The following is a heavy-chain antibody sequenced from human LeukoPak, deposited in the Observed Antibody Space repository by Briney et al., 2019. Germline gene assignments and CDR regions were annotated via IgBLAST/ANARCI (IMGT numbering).Heavy chain of an antibody. CDR1: GSSISSYY. J-gene: IGHJ6*02. CDR3: ARDNWNYGSSMDV. Sequence: SETLSLTCTVSGSSISSYYWSWIRQPPGKGLEWIGYIYYSGSTNYNPSLKSRVTISVDTSKNQFSLKLSSVTAADTAVYYCARDNWNYGSSMDVWGQGTTVTVSS. CDR2: IYYSGST. V-gene: IGHV4-59*01. D-gene: IGHD1-7*01.